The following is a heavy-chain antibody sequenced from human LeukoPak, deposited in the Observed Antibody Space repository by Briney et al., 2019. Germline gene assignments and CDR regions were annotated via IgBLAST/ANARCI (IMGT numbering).Heavy chain of an antibody. CDR2: ISSGASTS. J-gene: IGHJ4*02. V-gene: IGHV3-48*03. CDR3: ARFAVGANLVDY. D-gene: IGHD1-26*01. CDR1: GFTFSNYE. Sequence: PGGSLRLSCAASGFTFSNYEMNWVRQAPGKGLEWVSYISSGASTSYYADSVRGRFTISRDNDKNSLYLQMNSLRAEDTAVYYCARFAVGANLVDYWGQGTLVTVSS.